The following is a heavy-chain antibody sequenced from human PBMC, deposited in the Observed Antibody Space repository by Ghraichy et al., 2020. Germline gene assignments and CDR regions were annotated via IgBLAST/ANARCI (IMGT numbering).Heavy chain of an antibody. Sequence: ASVKVSCKASGYTFTGYYMHWVRQAPGQGLEWMGWINPNSGGTNYAQKFQGWVTMTRDTSISTAYMELSRLRSDDTAVYYCARGLWYSSSWYVAWYYYGMDVWGQGTTVTVSS. D-gene: IGHD6-13*01. CDR2: INPNSGGT. CDR1: GYTFTGYY. J-gene: IGHJ6*02. V-gene: IGHV1-2*04. CDR3: ARGLWYSSSWYVAWYYYGMDV.